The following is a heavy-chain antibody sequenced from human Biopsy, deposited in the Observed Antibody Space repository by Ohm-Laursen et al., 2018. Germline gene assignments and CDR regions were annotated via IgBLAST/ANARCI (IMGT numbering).Heavy chain of an antibody. CDR1: GFTFSSHG. Sequence: SLRLSCTASGFTFSSHGMHWVRQAPGKGLEWVAHFSYDGINKHYADSVKGRFTISRDNAKNSLYLQMNSLRAEDTAVYYCARAYPPPGRRLVVVAGDFDCWGQGTLVTVSS. CDR3: ARAYPPPGRRLVVVAGDFDC. CDR2: FSYDGINK. V-gene: IGHV3-30*03. D-gene: IGHD2-15*01. J-gene: IGHJ4*02.